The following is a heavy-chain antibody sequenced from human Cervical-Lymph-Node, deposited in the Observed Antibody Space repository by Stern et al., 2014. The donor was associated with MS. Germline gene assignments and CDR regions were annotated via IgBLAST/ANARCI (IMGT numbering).Heavy chain of an antibody. Sequence: VQLVESGAEVKKPGASVKVSCKASGYTFTSYGISWVRQAPGQGLEWMGWISAYNGNTNYAQKLQGRVTMTTDTSTSTAYVELRSLRSDDTAVYYCARDARRIRTDGYNRYYYGMDVWGQGTTVTVSS. CDR3: ARDARRIRTDGYNRYYYGMDV. CDR1: GYTFTSYG. D-gene: IGHD5-24*01. V-gene: IGHV1-18*01. CDR2: ISAYNGNT. J-gene: IGHJ6*02.